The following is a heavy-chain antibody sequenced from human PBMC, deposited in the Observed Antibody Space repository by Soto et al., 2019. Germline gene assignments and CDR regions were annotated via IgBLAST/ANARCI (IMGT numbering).Heavy chain of an antibody. CDR1: GYTFTSYG. V-gene: IGHV1-18*01. Sequence: QAQLVQSGAEVKKPGASVKVSCKASGYTFTSYGITWVRQAPGQGLEWMGWISAYNGNTNYAQKLQGRVTMTTDTSPRAALMELMSLSSDDPAVYYCAGDVAMYSGYDSPVIYWGQGALVTVS. J-gene: IGHJ4*02. CDR3: AGDVAMYSGYDSPVIY. D-gene: IGHD5-12*01. CDR2: ISAYNGNT.